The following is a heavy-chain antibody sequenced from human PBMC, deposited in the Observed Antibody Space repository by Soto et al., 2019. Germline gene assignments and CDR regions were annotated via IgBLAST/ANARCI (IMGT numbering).Heavy chain of an antibody. J-gene: IGHJ4*02. V-gene: IGHV1-18*01. CDR1: GYTFTSYG. CDR2: ISAYNGNT. D-gene: IGHD3-16*01. Sequence: GASVKVSCKASGYTFTSYGISWVRQAPGQGLEWMGWISAYNGNTNYAQKLQGRVTMTTDTSTSTAYMELRSLRSDDTAVYYCARDPTLPGGFASSYDCWGQGTQVTVSS. CDR3: ARDPTLPGGFASSYDC.